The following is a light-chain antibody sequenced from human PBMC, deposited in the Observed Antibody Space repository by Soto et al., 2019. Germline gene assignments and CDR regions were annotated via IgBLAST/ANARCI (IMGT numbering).Light chain of an antibody. J-gene: IGKJ4*01. CDR2: GTS. V-gene: IGKV1-5*03. CDR1: QSISMW. CDR3: QEYNHDPLT. Sequence: DVQLTQSPSTLSASVGDRVNITCRASQSISMWLAWYQQKPGKVPKLLIYGTSSLETGVPSRFSGSASGTEFTITISSLQPDDFAAYYCQEYNHDPLTCGGGTKVESK.